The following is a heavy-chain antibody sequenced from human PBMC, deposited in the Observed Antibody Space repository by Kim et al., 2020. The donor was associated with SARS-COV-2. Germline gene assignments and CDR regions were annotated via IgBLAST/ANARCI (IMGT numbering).Heavy chain of an antibody. CDR2: IHTTGST. J-gene: IGHJ3*02. V-gene: IGHV4-4*07. D-gene: IGHD1-1*01. CDR3: ARDRSGYNTWVAFDI. CDR1: GGSIGSISGYY. Sequence: SETLSLTCTVSGGSIGSISGYYWSWIRQPAGKGLEWIGRIHTTGSTKYNPSLKSRVTMSVDTSKSQFSLKLSSVTAADTAVYYCARDRSGYNTWVAFDIWGQGTMVTVSS.